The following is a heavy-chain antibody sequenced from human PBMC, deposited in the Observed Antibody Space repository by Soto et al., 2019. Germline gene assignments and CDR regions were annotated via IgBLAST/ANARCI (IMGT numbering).Heavy chain of an antibody. D-gene: IGHD4-4*01. CDR2: IGTSGKTI. Sequence: RLSCAVSGFTFSNYEMNWVRQAPGKGLEWVSYIGTSGKTIYYADSVRGRFTISRDNAKNSLYLQMNSLRAEDTAVYFCARDPAIYSGKFDYGLDVWGRGTTVTVSS. V-gene: IGHV3-48*03. CDR3: ARDPAIYSGKFDYGLDV. CDR1: GFTFSNYE. J-gene: IGHJ6*02.